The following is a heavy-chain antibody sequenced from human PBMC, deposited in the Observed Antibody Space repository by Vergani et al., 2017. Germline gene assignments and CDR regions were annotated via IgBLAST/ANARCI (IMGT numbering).Heavy chain of an antibody. V-gene: IGHV3-23*04. CDR3: AGPQGTSAYYYGGFDY. D-gene: IGHD3-22*01. Sequence: VQLVESGGGVVQPGGSLRLSCAASGFTFNSYGMHWVRQGPGKGLEWVSGISESGDTTYYADSVKGRFTISRDNSKNTQYLQMNSLTAEDTAIYYCAGPQGTSAYYYGGFDYWGQGILVTVSS. CDR1: GFTFNSYG. J-gene: IGHJ4*02. CDR2: ISESGDTT.